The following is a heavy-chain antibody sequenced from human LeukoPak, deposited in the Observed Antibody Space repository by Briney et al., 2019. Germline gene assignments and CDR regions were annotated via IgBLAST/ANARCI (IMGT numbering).Heavy chain of an antibody. CDR1: VGTFSIYA. Sequence: ASVKVSCKASVGTFSIYAISWVRQAPGQGLEWMGGIIPIFGTANYAQKFQGRVTITADESTSTAYMELSSLRSEDTAVYYCARDSAIAARGGGFDYWGQGTLVTVSS. J-gene: IGHJ4*02. CDR2: IIPIFGTA. CDR3: ARDSAIAARGGGFDY. D-gene: IGHD6-6*01. V-gene: IGHV1-69*01.